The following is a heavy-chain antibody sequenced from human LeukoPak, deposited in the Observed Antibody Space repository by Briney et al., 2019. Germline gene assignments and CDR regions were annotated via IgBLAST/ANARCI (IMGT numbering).Heavy chain of an antibody. V-gene: IGHV4-59*01. CDR2: IYYSGST. CDR3: ARVDAWFGELFCWYFDL. Sequence: SETLSLTCTVSGGSISSYYWSWIRQPPGKGLEWIGYIYYSGSTNYNPSLKSRVTISVDTSKNQFSLKLSSVTAADTAVYYCARVDAWFGELFCWYFDLWGRGTLVTVSS. D-gene: IGHD3-10*01. J-gene: IGHJ2*01. CDR1: GGSISSYY.